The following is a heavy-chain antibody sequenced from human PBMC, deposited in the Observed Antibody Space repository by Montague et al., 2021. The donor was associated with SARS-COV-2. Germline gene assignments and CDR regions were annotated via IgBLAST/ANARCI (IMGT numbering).Heavy chain of an antibody. CDR1: GGSITGYY. D-gene: IGHD4-23*01. V-gene: IGHV4-59*01. CDR2: IYDGGAV. Sequence: SETLSLTCTVSGGSITGYYWSWLRRSPGKGLEWIAYIYDGGAVNYNPSLGSRVNISTDTSKNQLSRKVNSVTAADTAVYYCVRDHPYGGPRGAYDIWGQGTVVTVSS. J-gene: IGHJ3*02. CDR3: VRDHPYGGPRGAYDI.